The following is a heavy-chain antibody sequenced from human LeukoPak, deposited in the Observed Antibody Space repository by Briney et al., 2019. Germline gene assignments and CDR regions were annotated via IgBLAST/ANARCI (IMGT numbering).Heavy chain of an antibody. Sequence: GGSLRLSCAASGFTFSSYAMSWVRQAPGKGLEWVSAIIGSGSSTYYADSVKGRFTVSRDNSKNTLFLQMNSLRAEDTAVYYCAKDRAQQLVLDFWGQGTLVTVSS. CDR3: AKDRAQQLVLDF. CDR2: IIGSGSST. CDR1: GFTFSSYA. J-gene: IGHJ4*02. D-gene: IGHD6-13*01. V-gene: IGHV3-23*01.